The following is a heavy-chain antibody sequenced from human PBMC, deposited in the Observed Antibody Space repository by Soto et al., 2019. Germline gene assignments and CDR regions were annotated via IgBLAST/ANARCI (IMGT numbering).Heavy chain of an antibody. Sequence: SETLSLTCTVSGGSISSYYWSWIRQPPGKGLEWIGYIYYNGSTNYNPSLKSRVTISVDTSKNQFSLKLSSVTAADTAVYYCARWTVIVLVPAATSFYYYYGMDVWGQGTTVTVSS. J-gene: IGHJ6*02. V-gene: IGHV4-59*01. CDR3: ARWTVIVLVPAATSFYYYYGMDV. D-gene: IGHD2-2*01. CDR1: GGSISSYY. CDR2: IYYNGST.